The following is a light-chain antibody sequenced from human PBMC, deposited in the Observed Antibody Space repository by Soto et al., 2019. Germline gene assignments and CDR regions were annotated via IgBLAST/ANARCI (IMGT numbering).Light chain of an antibody. CDR1: STDFVSYNR. V-gene: IGLV2-18*01. Sequence: QSALTQPPSVSGSPGQSVTISCTGTSTDFVSYNRVSWYQQPPDTAPKLMIYEASNRPSGVSDRFSGSKSGNTASLTISGLKDADEADYYCRLYGSENTYVFGTGTKVTVL. CDR3: RLYGSENTYV. J-gene: IGLJ1*01. CDR2: EAS.